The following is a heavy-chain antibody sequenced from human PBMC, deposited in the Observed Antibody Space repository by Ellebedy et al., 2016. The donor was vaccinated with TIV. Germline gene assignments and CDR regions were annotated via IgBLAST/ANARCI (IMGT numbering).Heavy chain of an antibody. CDR3: ARAIGSGSSL. J-gene: IGHJ3*01. D-gene: IGHD1-26*01. V-gene: IGHV3-7*01. CDR2: IKQDASEK. Sequence: GESLKISXAASGFTFSSYWMSWVRQAPGKGLEWVANIKQDASEKYYVDSVKGRFTISRDNAKNSVYLQMNSLRADDTAVYYCARAIGSGSSLWGQGTMVTVSS. CDR1: GFTFSSYW.